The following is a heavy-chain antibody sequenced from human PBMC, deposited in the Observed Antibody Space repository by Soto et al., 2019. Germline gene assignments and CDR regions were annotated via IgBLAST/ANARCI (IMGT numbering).Heavy chain of an antibody. V-gene: IGHV6-1*01. CDR3: ARDPGYSSGWHMDY. CDR1: GDSVSSNSAT. CDR2: TYYRSKWYN. D-gene: IGHD6-19*01. Sequence: SQTLSLTCAISGDSVSSNSATWNWIRQSPSRGLEWLGRTYYRSKWYNDYVVSVKSRITINPDTSKNQFSLQLNSVTPEDTAVYYCARDPGYSSGWHMDYWGQGTLVTVSS. J-gene: IGHJ4*02.